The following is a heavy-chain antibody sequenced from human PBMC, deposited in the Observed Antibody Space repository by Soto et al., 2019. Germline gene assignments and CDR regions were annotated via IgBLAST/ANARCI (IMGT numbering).Heavy chain of an antibody. V-gene: IGHV2-5*02. CDR2: IYWDDEK. CDR3: AHRLTWDAFDI. Sequence: QITLKESGPTLVKRTQTLTLTCTFSGFSLSDIGVGVGWIRQPPGKALEWLALIYWDDEKIYSPSLKTRLTITKDTSKNQVLLTMTNMDPVDTATYYCAHRLTWDAFDIWGQGTMVTVSS. D-gene: IGHD1-26*01. J-gene: IGHJ3*02. CDR1: GFSLSDIGVG.